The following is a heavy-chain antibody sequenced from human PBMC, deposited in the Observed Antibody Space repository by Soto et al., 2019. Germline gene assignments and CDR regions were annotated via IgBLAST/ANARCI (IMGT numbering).Heavy chain of an antibody. D-gene: IGHD3-22*01. CDR2: ISGSGGST. Sequence: GGSLRLSCAASGFTFSSYAMSWVRQAPGKGLEWVSAISGSGGSTYYADSVKGRFTISRDNSKNTLYLQMNSLRAEDTAVYYCAKSYYDSSGYYPFDYWGQGTLVTVSS. CDR1: GFTFSSYA. CDR3: AKSYYDSSGYYPFDY. J-gene: IGHJ4*02. V-gene: IGHV3-23*01.